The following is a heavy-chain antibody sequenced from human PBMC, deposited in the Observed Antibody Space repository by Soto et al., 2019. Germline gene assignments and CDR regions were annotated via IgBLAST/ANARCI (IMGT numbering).Heavy chain of an antibody. J-gene: IGHJ4*02. CDR3: ASDEGRGLKY. CDR2: INNVASII. CDR1: GITFNNYW. V-gene: IGHV3-74*01. Sequence: EVQLVESGGGLIQPGGSLRLSCAVSGITFNNYWMHWIRQTPGKGLVWVSHINNVASIINYADSVKGRFTISRDNAGNTLYLQMNSLGVEDTATYYWASDEGRGLKYWGQGTSVTVSS.